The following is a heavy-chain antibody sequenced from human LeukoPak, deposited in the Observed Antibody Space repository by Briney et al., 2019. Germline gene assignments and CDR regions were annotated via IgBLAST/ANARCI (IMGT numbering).Heavy chain of an antibody. CDR2: ISLIGGST. Sequence: GGSLRLSCAASGFTFSSYAMSWVRQPPGKGLEWVSTISLIGGSTYYADSVKGRFTISRDNSKSTLYLQMNSLRAEDTAVYYCARVEGEQWLVHYYYYMDVWGKGTTVTIPS. CDR1: GFTFSSYA. V-gene: IGHV3-23*01. J-gene: IGHJ6*03. D-gene: IGHD6-19*01. CDR3: ARVEGEQWLVHYYYYMDV.